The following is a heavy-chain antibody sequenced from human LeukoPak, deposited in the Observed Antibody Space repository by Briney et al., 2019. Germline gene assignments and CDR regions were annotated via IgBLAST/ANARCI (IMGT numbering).Heavy chain of an antibody. V-gene: IGHV3-7*05. CDR3: ARDPYSSTWSYGMDV. Sequence: GGSLRLSCAASGFIFSSYWMSWVRQAPGKGLEWVANIKQDGSEEVYVDSVKGRYTISRDNAKNSLFLQMNTLRAEDTAVYYCARDPYSSTWSYGMDVWGQGTTVTVSS. CDR1: GFIFSSYW. D-gene: IGHD6-6*01. J-gene: IGHJ6*02. CDR2: IKQDGSEE.